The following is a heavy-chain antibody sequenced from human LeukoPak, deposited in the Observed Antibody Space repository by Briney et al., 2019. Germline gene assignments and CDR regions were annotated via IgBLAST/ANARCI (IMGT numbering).Heavy chain of an antibody. V-gene: IGHV3-64*01. Sequence: GGSLRLSCAASGFTFSSYAMHWVRQAPGKGLEYVSAISSNGGSTYYANSVKGRFTISRDNAKNSLYLQMNSLRAEDTAVYYCARADSRGYHWGQGTLVTVSS. CDR1: GFTFSSYA. CDR2: ISSNGGST. J-gene: IGHJ1*01. CDR3: ARADSRGYH. D-gene: IGHD5-12*01.